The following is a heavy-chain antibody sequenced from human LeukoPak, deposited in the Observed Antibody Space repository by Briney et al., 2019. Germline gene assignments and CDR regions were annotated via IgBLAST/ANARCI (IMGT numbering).Heavy chain of an antibody. Sequence: SQTLSLTCTVSGGSINSGTYYWSWIRQPAGKGLEWIGRVYTSGSTNYNPSLKSRVTISLDTSKNQVSLKLSSVTAADTAVYYCAREITFGGVIVDDYWGQGTLVTVSS. D-gene: IGHD3-16*02. CDR2: VYTSGST. J-gene: IGHJ4*02. V-gene: IGHV4-61*02. CDR1: GGSINSGTYY. CDR3: AREITFGGVIVDDY.